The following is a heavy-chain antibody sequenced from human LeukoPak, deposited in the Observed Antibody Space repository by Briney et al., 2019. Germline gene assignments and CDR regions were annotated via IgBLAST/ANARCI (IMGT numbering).Heavy chain of an antibody. V-gene: IGHV3-48*03. CDR2: ISSSASTI. J-gene: IGHJ4*02. CDR3: ARGLYVN. Sequence: GGSLRLSCAASGFTFSSYEMNWVRQAPGKGLEWVSYISSSASTIYYADSVKGRFIISRDNAENSLYLQMNSLRAEDTAVYYCARGLYVNWGQGTLVTVSS. D-gene: IGHD3-16*01. CDR1: GFTFSSYE.